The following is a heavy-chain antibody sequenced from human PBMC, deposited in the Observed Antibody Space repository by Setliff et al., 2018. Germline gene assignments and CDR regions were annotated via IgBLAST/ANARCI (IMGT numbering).Heavy chain of an antibody. CDR1: GGTFSSYA. J-gene: IGHJ6*03. CDR2: IIPIFGTA. Sequence: SVKVSCKASGGTFSSYAISWVRQAPGQGLEWMGMIIPIFGTANYAQKFQGRVTITADKSTSTAYMELSSLRSEDTAVYYCARSITIFGVVDPHMDVWGKGTTVTVSS. V-gene: IGHV1-69*06. D-gene: IGHD3-3*01. CDR3: ARSITIFGVVDPHMDV.